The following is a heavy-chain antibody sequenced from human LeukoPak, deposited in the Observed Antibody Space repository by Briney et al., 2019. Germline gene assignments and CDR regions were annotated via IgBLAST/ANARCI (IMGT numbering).Heavy chain of an antibody. V-gene: IGHV4-34*01. CDR2: INHSGST. CDR1: GGSFSGYY. CDR3: ARGVGYSYGSDY. Sequence: SETLSLTCAVYGGSFSGYYWSWIRQPPGKGLEWIGEINHSGSTNYNLSLKSRVTISVDTSKNQFSLKLSSVTAADTAVYYCARGVGYSYGSDYWGQGTLVTVSS. J-gene: IGHJ4*02. D-gene: IGHD5-18*01.